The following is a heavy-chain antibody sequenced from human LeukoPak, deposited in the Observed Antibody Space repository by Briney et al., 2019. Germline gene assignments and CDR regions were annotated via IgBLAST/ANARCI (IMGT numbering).Heavy chain of an antibody. D-gene: IGHD1-26*01. CDR3: ARDLRGSQTS. CDR1: GFTFSSYW. Sequence: GGSLRLSCAASGFTFSSYWMTWVRQAPGKGLEWVANIKQDGSEKYCVDSVKGRFTISRDNAKNSLCLQMNSLRAEDTAIYYCARDLRGSQTSWGQGTLVTVSS. J-gene: IGHJ4*02. V-gene: IGHV3-7*01. CDR2: IKQDGSEK.